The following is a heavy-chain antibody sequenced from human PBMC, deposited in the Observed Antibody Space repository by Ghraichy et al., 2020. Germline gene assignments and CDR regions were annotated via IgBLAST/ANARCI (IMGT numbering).Heavy chain of an antibody. J-gene: IGHJ4*02. CDR3: ARDRSAYFDY. D-gene: IGHD3-10*01. CDR2: IWYDGSKE. Sequence: GGSLRLSCAASGFTFSSYGMHWVRQAPGKGLEWVAVIWYDGSKEYYVDSVKGRFAISRDNSKNTLYLQMNSLRVEDTAVYYCARDRSAYFDYWGQGTLVTVSS. V-gene: IGHV3-33*01. CDR1: GFTFSSYG.